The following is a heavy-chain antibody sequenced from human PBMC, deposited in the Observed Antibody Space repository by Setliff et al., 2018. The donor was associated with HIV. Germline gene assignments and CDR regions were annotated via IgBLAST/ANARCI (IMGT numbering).Heavy chain of an antibody. D-gene: IGHD3-22*01. V-gene: IGHV3-11*04. Sequence: PGGSLRLSCAASGFTFSDHYMSWIRQAPGKGLEWVSSISGTATTIYSADSVKGRFTISRDNAKNSLFLQMNSLRAEDTAVYYCAGDRFPYYHDSSPYYPPGYWGQGTLVTVSS. CDR3: AGDRFPYYHDSSPYYPPGY. CDR2: ISGTATTI. J-gene: IGHJ4*02. CDR1: GFTFSDHY.